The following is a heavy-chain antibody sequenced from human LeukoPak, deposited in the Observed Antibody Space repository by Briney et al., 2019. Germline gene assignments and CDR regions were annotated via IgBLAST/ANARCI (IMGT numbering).Heavy chain of an antibody. CDR3: ARCRYDSSGYHDY. V-gene: IGHV5-51*01. CDR2: IYPGDSDT. J-gene: IGHJ4*02. D-gene: IGHD3-22*01. Sequence: GESLRISCKGSGYSFTNYWIGWVRQMPGKGLEWMGIIYPGDSDTRYSPSFQGQVTISADKSISTAYLQWNSLKASDTAMYYCARCRYDSSGYHDYWGQGTLVTVSS. CDR1: GYSFTNYW.